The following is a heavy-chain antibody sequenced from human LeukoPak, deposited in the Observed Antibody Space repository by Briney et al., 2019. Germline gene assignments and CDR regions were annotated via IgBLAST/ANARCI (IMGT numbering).Heavy chain of an antibody. D-gene: IGHD5-12*01. J-gene: IGHJ4*02. V-gene: IGHV1-46*01. Sequence: ASVTVSCKASGYTFTSYYMHWVRQAPGQGLEWMGIINPSGGSTSYAQKFQGRVTMTRDTSTSTVYMELSSLRSEDTAVYYCAQGVATNGGVDYWGQGTLVTVSS. CDR3: AQGVATNGGVDY. CDR2: INPSGGST. CDR1: GYTFTSYY.